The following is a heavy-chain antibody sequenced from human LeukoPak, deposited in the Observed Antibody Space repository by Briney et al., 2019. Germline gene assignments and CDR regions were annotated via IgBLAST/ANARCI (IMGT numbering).Heavy chain of an antibody. CDR1: GFTFSSYW. V-gene: IGHV3-30*18. CDR2: ISYDGSNK. CDR3: AKDGGEIAAACDY. J-gene: IGHJ4*02. Sequence: GGSLRLSCAASGFTFSSYWMTWVRQAPGKGLEWVAVISYDGSNKYYADSVKGRFTISRDNSKNTLYLQMNSLRAEDTAVYYCAKDGGEIAAACDYWGQGTLVTVSS. D-gene: IGHD6-13*01.